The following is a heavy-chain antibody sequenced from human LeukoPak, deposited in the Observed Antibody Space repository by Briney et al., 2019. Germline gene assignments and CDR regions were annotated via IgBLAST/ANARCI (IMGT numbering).Heavy chain of an antibody. V-gene: IGHV4-59*08. CDR2: IYYSGST. J-gene: IGHJ3*02. Sequence: SETLSLTCTVSGSSISSYYWSWIRQPPGKGLEWIGYIYYSGSTNYNPSLKSRVTISVDTPKNQFSLKLSSVTAADTAVYYCASGRAAFDIWGQGTMVTVSS. CDR3: ASGRAAFDI. CDR1: GSSISSYY.